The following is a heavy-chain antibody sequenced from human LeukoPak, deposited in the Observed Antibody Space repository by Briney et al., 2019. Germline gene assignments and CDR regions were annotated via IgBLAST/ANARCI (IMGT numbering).Heavy chain of an antibody. J-gene: IGHJ4*02. CDR1: SGSLSSFY. D-gene: IGHD5-12*01. CDR2: IYPSGST. V-gene: IGHV4-4*07. Sequence: SETPSLTCTVSSGSLSSFYWNWIRQPAGKGLEWVGRIYPSGSTDYNASLKSRVTMSVDTSKKQFSLKLNSVTAADTAVYYCARSSGHDFDYWGQGILVTVSS. CDR3: ARSSGHDFDY.